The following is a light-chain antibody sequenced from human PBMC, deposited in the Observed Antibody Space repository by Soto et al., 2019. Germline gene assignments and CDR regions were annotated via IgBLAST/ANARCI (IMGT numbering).Light chain of an antibody. V-gene: IGKV1-27*01. CDR1: QGIGNF. Sequence: DLPMTQSPSSLSASVGDRVTITCRASQGIGNFLAWYQQKPGKVPKLLIYAASTLQSGVPSRFSGSGSRTDVTLTITSLQSEDVATYYCQKYNSAPFTFGPGTKVDIK. CDR3: QKYNSAPFT. J-gene: IGKJ3*01. CDR2: AAS.